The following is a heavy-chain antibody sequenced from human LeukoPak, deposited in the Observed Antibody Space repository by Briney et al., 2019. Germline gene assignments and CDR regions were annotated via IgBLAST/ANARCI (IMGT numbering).Heavy chain of an antibody. CDR2: IYYSGST. Sequence: KSSETLSLTCTVSGGSISSGGYYWSWIRQHPGKGLEWIGYIYYSGSTYYNPSLKSRVTISVDTSKNQFSLKLSSVTAADTAVYYCARDVLQEVTDYGMDVWGQGATVTVSS. V-gene: IGHV4-31*03. CDR1: GGSISSGGYY. CDR3: ARDVLQEVTDYGMDV. J-gene: IGHJ6*02. D-gene: IGHD3-10*01.